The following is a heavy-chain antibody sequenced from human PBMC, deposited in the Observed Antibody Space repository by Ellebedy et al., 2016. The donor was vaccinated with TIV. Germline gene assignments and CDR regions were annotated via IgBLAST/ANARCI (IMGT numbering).Heavy chain of an antibody. Sequence: LSLTCAASGFTVSNTYMGWVRQAPGRGLEWLAVISYNGDNKYYRDSVKGRFIVSRENPKTTLYLQMNSLGAEDTDVYYCAGGISVAGTSLGFWGQGTLVTVSS. CDR2: ISYNGDNK. V-gene: IGHV3-30-3*01. CDR1: GFTVSNTY. D-gene: IGHD6-19*01. CDR3: AGGISVAGTSLGF. J-gene: IGHJ4*02.